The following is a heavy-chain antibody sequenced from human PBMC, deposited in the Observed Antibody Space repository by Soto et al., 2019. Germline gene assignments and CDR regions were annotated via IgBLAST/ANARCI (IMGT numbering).Heavy chain of an antibody. CDR3: ARGFGCSGGSCYHNY. D-gene: IGHD2-15*01. V-gene: IGHV3-48*02. CDR2: ISSNSGTI. J-gene: IGHJ4*02. Sequence: EVQLVESGGGLVQPGGSLRLSCAASGFTFSSYSMTWVRPAPGKVLEWVSYISSNSGTIYYAVSVKSRFTISRDNGRNSLYMQMTSLSDEVTAVYYCARGFGCSGGSCYHNYWVQGTLATVAS. CDR1: GFTFSSYS.